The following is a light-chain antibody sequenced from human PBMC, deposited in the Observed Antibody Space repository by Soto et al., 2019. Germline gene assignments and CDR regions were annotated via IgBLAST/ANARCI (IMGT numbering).Light chain of an antibody. Sequence: QSALTQPASVSGSPGQSITISCTGTSSDVGAFNYVSWYLQYPGKAPKLMIYEVGNRPSGVSNRFSGSKSGNTASLTISGAQAEDEADYYCCSYASGSIYVFGTGTKLTVL. CDR3: CSYASGSIYV. V-gene: IGLV2-14*01. J-gene: IGLJ1*01. CDR1: SSDVGAFNY. CDR2: EVG.